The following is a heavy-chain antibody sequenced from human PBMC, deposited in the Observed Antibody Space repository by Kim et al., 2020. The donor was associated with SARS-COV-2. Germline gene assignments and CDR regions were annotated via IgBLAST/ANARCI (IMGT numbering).Heavy chain of an antibody. CDR3: ARLMSDSRKYWGFDP. D-gene: IGHD3-22*01. CDR2: INHSGDT. V-gene: IGHV4-34*01. J-gene: IGHJ5*02. CDR1: GGTFSDYY. Sequence: SETLSLTCVVSGGTFSDYYWTWIRQPPGKGLEWIGEINHSGDTNYNPSLRSRVTLTVDASKNQFSLTMDSVTAADTSVYYCARLMSDSRKYWGFDPWCQG.